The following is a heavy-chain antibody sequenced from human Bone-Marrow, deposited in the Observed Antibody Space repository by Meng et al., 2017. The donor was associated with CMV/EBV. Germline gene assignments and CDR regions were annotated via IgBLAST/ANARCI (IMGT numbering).Heavy chain of an antibody. V-gene: IGHV1-18*01. Sequence: ASVKVSCKTSGYTFTSYGISWVRQAPGQGLEWMGWISVYNGNTNYVQSLQGRVTMTTDTSTSTAYMEMRSLRSDDTAVYHCARSGDGYSFGYYGMDVWGQGTTVTVSS. CDR3: ARSGDGYSFGYYGMDV. D-gene: IGHD5-24*01. CDR1: GYTFTSYG. J-gene: IGHJ6*02. CDR2: ISVYNGNT.